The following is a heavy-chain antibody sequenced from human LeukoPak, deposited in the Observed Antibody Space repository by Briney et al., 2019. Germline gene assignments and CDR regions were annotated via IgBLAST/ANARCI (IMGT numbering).Heavy chain of an antibody. V-gene: IGHV4-59*01. Sequence: RTSETLSLTCTVSGGSISSYYWSWIRQPPGKGLEWIGYIYYSGSTNYNPSLKSRVTISVDTSKNQFSLKLSSVTAADTAVYYCARDMYSSGWPDYWGQGTLVTVSS. CDR3: ARDMYSSGWPDY. CDR1: GGSISSYY. D-gene: IGHD6-19*01. J-gene: IGHJ4*02. CDR2: IYYSGST.